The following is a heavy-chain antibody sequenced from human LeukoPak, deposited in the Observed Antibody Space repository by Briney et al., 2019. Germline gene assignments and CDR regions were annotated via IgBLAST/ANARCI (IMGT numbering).Heavy chain of an antibody. Sequence: SETPSLTCTVSGGSISSYYWSWIRQPPGKGLEWIGYIYYSRSTNYNPSLKSRVTISVDTSKNQFSLKLSSVTAADTAVYYCASSPVGAAYFDYWGQGTLVTVSS. CDR1: GGSISSYY. J-gene: IGHJ4*02. CDR3: ASSPVGAAYFDY. D-gene: IGHD3-3*01. CDR2: IYYSRST. V-gene: IGHV4-59*01.